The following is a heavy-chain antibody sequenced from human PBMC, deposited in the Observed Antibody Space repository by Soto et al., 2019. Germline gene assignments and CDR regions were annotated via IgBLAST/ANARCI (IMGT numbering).Heavy chain of an antibody. CDR3: ARGRISYSFDY. J-gene: IGHJ4*02. Sequence: QVQLQQWGAGLLKPSETLSLTCAVYGGSFSGYYWSWIRQPPGKGLEWIGEINHSGSTNYNPSLKSRLTISVDTSKKQFSLKLSSVTAADTAVYHCARGRISYSFDYWGQGTLVTVSS. CDR2: INHSGST. CDR1: GGSFSGYY. V-gene: IGHV4-34*01.